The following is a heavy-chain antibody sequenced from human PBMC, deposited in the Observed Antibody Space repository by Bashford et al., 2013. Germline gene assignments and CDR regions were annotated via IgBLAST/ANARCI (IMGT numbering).Heavy chain of an antibody. D-gene: IGHD2-2*01. J-gene: IGHJ6*03. CDR2: VIPIFGTA. V-gene: IGHV1-69*13. Sequence: SVKVSCKDVLEATSAAMLSAGATGPGQGLEWMEGVIPIFGTANYAQKFQGRVTITADESTSTAYMELSSLRSEDTAVYYCARGQECSSTSCYYYYYMDVWGKGTTVTVSS. CDR1: EATSAAML. CDR3: ARGQECSSTSCYYYYYMDV.